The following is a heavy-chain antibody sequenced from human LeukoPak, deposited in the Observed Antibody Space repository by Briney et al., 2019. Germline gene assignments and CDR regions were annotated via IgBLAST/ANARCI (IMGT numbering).Heavy chain of an antibody. CDR1: GFIFNDYY. CDR3: ARDYRCSSTSCKDRTFDY. D-gene: IGHD2-2*01. V-gene: IGHV3-11*01. CDR2: ISSSGSII. Sequence: GGSLRLSCAASGFIFNDYYMSWIRQAPGKGPEWVSYISSSGSIIYYADSVKGRFTISRDNAKNTLYLQMNSLRVEDTAVYYCARDYRCSSTSCKDRTFDYWGQGTLVTVSS. J-gene: IGHJ4*02.